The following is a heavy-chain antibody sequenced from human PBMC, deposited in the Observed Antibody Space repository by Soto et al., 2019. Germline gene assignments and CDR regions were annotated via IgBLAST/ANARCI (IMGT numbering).Heavy chain of an antibody. J-gene: IGHJ4*02. CDR3: TTDLRQLAQFDN. CDR2: IKSARDGGAL. V-gene: IGHV3-15*01. CDR1: GFTISDAC. Sequence: EVQLVESGGGLVKPGGSLRLSCAVSGFTISDACMSWLRQAPGKGLEWVASIKSARDGGALDYAAPVKGRFGVSRDDSRNTLFLKMNSLRDDDTGVYYCTTDLRQLAQFDNWGQGTLVSVSS. D-gene: IGHD6-6*01.